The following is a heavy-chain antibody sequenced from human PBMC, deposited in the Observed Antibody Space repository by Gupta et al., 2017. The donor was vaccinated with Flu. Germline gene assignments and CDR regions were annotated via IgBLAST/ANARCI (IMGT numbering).Heavy chain of an antibody. CDR1: GFTFGDYA. J-gene: IGHJ4*02. Sequence: EVQLVESGGGLAQPGRSLRLSCAASGFTFGDYAMSCVSQAPGKGLEWVSFIRSKIYGGSTEYAASVEGRFTISRDDSKNIAYLQMNRLKSEDTAVYYCTRPVGDGSGALDYWGQGTLVTVSS. D-gene: IGHD3-10*01. CDR3: TRPVGDGSGALDY. CDR2: IRSKIYGGST. V-gene: IGHV3-49*04.